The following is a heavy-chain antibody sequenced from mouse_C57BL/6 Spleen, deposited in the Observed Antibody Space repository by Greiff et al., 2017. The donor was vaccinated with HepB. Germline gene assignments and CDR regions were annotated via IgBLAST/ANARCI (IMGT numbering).Heavy chain of an antibody. CDR3: ARSEYFALDY. CDR1: GYTFTSYG. D-gene: IGHD5-1*01. CDR2: IYPRSGNT. V-gene: IGHV1-81*01. Sequence: QVQLQQSGAELARPGASVKLSCKASGYTFTSYGISWVKQRTGQGLEWIGEIYPRSGNTSYNEKFKGKATLTVDKPSSPAYMQLSSLTSEDSAVYYGARSEYFALDYWGQGTTLTVSS. J-gene: IGHJ2*01.